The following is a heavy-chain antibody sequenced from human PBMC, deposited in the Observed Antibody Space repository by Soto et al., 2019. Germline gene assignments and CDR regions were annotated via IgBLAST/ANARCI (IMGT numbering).Heavy chain of an antibody. J-gene: IGHJ6*02. Sequence: QAQLVQSGAEVKKHGASVKVSCKASGYTFYSHSISWVRQAPGQGLEWMGRINGDYGNTQYAQKFRGRVTMTTDTSTTTVYMELTNLRSDDTAVYYCARCIQGDYYYGMDVWGQGTTVTVSS. D-gene: IGHD5-18*01. V-gene: IGHV1-18*01. CDR3: ARCIQGDYYYGMDV. CDR1: GYTFYSHS. CDR2: INGDYGNT.